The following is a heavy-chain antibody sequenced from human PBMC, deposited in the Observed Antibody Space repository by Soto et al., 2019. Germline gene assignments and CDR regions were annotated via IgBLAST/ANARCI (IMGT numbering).Heavy chain of an antibody. D-gene: IGHD2-2*01. CDR1: GGTFSSYA. V-gene: IGHV1-69*13. J-gene: IGHJ6*02. CDR3: AREQYQLLKIYYYYGMDV. Sequence: SVNVSCKASGGTFSSYAISWVRQAPGQGLEWMGGIIPIFGTANYAQKFQGRVTITADESTSTAYMELSSLRSEDTAVYYCAREQYQLLKIYYYYGMDVWGQGTTVTVSS. CDR2: IIPIFGTA.